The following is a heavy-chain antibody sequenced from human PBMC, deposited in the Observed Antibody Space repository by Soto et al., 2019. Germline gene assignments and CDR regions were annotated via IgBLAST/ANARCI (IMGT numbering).Heavy chain of an antibody. CDR1: GYSISSGYY. D-gene: IGHD2-15*01. Sequence: SETLSLTCAVSGYSISSGYYWGWIRQPPGKGLEWIGSIYHSGSAYYNPSLKSRVTISVDTSKNQFSLKLSSVTAADTAVYYWGKRVSSYCSSGHDYWGQGTLVTVSS. CDR2: IYHSGSA. J-gene: IGHJ4*02. V-gene: IGHV4-38-2*01. CDR3: GKRVSSYCSSGHDY.